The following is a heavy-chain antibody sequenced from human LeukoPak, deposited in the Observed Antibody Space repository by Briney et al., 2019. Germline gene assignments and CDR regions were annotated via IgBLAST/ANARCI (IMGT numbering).Heavy chain of an antibody. CDR3: ASDPPWADDAFDM. D-gene: IGHD7-27*01. Sequence: GGSLRLSCAASGFTFSRYWVTWVRQAPGKGLEWVANIKQDGRTEYYVDSVKGRFTISRDNAKNSLYLRMNSLRAEDTAVYYCASDPPWADDAFDMWGQGTMVTVSS. V-gene: IGHV3-7*01. CDR1: GFTFSRYW. J-gene: IGHJ3*02. CDR2: IKQDGRTE.